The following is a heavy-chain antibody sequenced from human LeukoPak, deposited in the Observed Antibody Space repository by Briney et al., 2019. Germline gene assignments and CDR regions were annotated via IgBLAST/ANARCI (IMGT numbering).Heavy chain of an antibody. J-gene: IGHJ5*02. CDR2: IYHSGST. Sequence: SETLSLTCTVSGYSISSGYYWGWIRQPPGKGLEWIGSIYHSGSTYYNPSLKSRVTISVDTSKNQFSLKLSSVAVSDTVMYYCARAYSSSWYGWFDPWGQGAPGTVSS. CDR3: ARAYSSSWYGWFDP. CDR1: GYSISSGYY. V-gene: IGHV4-38-2*02. D-gene: IGHD6-13*01.